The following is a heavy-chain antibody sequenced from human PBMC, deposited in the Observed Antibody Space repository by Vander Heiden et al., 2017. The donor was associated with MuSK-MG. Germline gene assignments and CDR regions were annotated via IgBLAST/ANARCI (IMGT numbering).Heavy chain of an antibody. Sequence: QVQLDESGGGLVKTGGYPGLPLVGMRLTFSDHYMIWIRQAPGRGMEWVSYISSSSSYTNYADSVKGRFTISRDNAKNSLYLQMNSLRAGDTAVYYCARDLSTMVRGAPDYWGQGTLVTVSS. CDR3: ARDLSTMVRGAPDY. CDR2: ISSSSSYT. CDR1: RLTFSDHY. V-gene: IGHV3-11*05. D-gene: IGHD3-10*01. J-gene: IGHJ4*02.